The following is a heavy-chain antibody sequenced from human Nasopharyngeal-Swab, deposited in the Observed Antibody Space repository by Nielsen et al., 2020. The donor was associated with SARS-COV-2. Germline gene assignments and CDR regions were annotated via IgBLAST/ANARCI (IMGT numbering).Heavy chain of an antibody. CDR1: GDSISGYY. CDR2: VYISGGA. CDR3: AREGYYFGSGCYYF. Sequence: SETLSLTCTVSGDSISGYYWTWIRQPAGRGPEWIGRVYISGGANYNPSLKSRVTMSVDTSKNQFSLKLSSVTAADTAVYYCAREGYYFGSGCYYFWGQGTLVTVSS. D-gene: IGHD3-10*01. V-gene: IGHV4-4*07. J-gene: IGHJ4*02.